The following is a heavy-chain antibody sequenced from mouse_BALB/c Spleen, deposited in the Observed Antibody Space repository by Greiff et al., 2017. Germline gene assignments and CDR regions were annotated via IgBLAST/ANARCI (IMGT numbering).Heavy chain of an antibody. V-gene: IGHV1-63*02. Sequence: QVQLQQSGAELVRPGTSVKISCKASGYTFTNYWLGWVKQRPGHGLEWIGDIYPGGGYTNYNEKFKGKATLTADTSSSTAYMQLSSLTSEDSAVYFCASTYEAGAMDDWGQGTSVTVSS. CDR3: ASTYEAGAMDD. D-gene: IGHD2-12*01. CDR2: IYPGGGYT. J-gene: IGHJ4*01. CDR1: GYTFTNYW.